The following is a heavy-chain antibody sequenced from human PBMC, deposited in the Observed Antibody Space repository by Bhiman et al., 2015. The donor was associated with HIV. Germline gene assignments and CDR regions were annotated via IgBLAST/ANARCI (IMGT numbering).Heavy chain of an antibody. D-gene: IGHD3-22*01. CDR3: AREKGDSSGYYYRPWYYYGMDV. CDR1: GFTFSNYG. CDR2: IWYDGSNK. J-gene: IGHJ6*02. V-gene: IGHV3-33*01. Sequence: QVQLVESGGGVVQPGRSLRLSCAASGFTFSNYGIHWVRQAPGKGLEWVAVIWYDGSNKYYADSVKGRFTISRDNAKNTVYLQMNSLRAEDTAVYYCAREKGDSSGYYYRPWYYYGMDVWGQGTTVTVSS.